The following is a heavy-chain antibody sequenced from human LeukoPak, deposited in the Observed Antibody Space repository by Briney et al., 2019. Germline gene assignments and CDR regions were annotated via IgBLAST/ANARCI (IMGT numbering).Heavy chain of an antibody. J-gene: IGHJ6*02. CDR1: GYTFTSYG. CDR3: ARDKRAPPRGATTGPYYYYGTDV. V-gene: IGHV1-18*01. CDR2: ISAYNGNT. Sequence: APVKVSCKASGYTFTSYGISWVRQAPGQGLEWMGWISAYNGNTNYAQKLQGGVTMTTDTSTSTAYMELRSLRSDDTAVYYCARDKRAPPRGATTGPYYYYGTDVWGQGTTVTVSS. D-gene: IGHD4-17*01.